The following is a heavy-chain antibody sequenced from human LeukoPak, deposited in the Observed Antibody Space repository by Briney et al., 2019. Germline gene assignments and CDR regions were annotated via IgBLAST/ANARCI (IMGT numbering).Heavy chain of an antibody. V-gene: IGHV1-69*05. J-gene: IGHJ5*02. CDR2: IITIFGTA. Sequence: ASVKVSCKDSGGTFNSYGISWGRQAPGQGDERMGRIITIFGTANYVQKFQGRVTINTEEYTRKDYMEQRRLRDEDTAVYYCARAGHVSGIYYMEIVNWFDPWGQGTLVTVSS. D-gene: IGHD3-10*01. CDR3: ARAGHVSGIYYMEIVNWFDP. CDR1: GGTFNSYG.